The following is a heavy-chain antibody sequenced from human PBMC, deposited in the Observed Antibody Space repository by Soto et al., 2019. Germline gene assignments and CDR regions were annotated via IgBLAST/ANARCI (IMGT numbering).Heavy chain of an antibody. V-gene: IGHV3-21*01. CDR3: ASGSGYSSGWYVDY. CDR1: GFTFSSYS. J-gene: IGHJ4*02. Sequence: LRLSCAASGFTFSSYSMNWVRQAPGKGLEWVSSISSSSSYIYYADSVKGRFTISRDNAKNSLYLQMNSLRAEDTAVYYCASGSGYSSGWYVDYWGQGTLVTVSS. D-gene: IGHD6-19*01. CDR2: ISSSSSYI.